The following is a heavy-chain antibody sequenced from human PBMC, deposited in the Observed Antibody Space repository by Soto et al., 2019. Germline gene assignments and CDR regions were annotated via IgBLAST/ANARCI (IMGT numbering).Heavy chain of an antibody. V-gene: IGHV3-30*18. CDR3: AKERPSMYTSSGPFEY. CDR1: GFSFSSYG. CDR2: ISYDGSNK. J-gene: IGHJ4*02. D-gene: IGHD6-19*01. Sequence: GFLRLSCAASGFSFSSYGMHWVRQAPGKGLEWVAVISYDGSNKYYADSVKGRFTISRDNSKNTLYLQMKSLRAEDTAVYYCAKERPSMYTSSGPFEYWGQGTLVTVSS.